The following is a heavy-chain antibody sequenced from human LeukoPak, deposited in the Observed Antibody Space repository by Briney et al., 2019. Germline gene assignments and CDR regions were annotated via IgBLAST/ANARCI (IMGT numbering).Heavy chain of an antibody. J-gene: IGHJ5*02. CDR3: ARGRIAAAGTGSNWFDP. V-gene: IGHV7-4-1*02. Sequence: VASVKVSCKASGYTFTSYGINWVRQAPGQGLEWMGWINTNTGNPTYAQGFTGRFVFSLDTSVSTAYLQISSLKAEDTAVYYCARGRIAAAGTGSNWFDPWGQGTLVTVSS. CDR1: GYTFTSYG. CDR2: INTNTGNP. D-gene: IGHD6-13*01.